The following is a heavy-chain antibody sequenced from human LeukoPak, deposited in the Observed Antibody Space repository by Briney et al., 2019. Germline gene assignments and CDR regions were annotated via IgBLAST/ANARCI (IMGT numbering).Heavy chain of an antibody. J-gene: IGHJ4*02. Sequence: SETLSLTCTVSGGSISSYSWSWIRQPPGEGLEWIGYIYYSGSTNYNPSLKSRVTISVDTSKNQFSLKLSSVTAADTAVYYCARSRSYQLLTFDYWGQGTLVTVSS. CDR1: GGSISSYS. CDR3: ARSRSYQLLTFDY. D-gene: IGHD2-2*01. V-gene: IGHV4-59*01. CDR2: IYYSGST.